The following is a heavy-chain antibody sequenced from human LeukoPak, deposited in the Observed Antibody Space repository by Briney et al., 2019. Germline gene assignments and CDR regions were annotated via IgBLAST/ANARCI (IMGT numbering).Heavy chain of an antibody. CDR3: AKGGTTGTTFNWFDP. J-gene: IGHJ5*02. Sequence: GGALRLSCAAPRFTFCNYAMSWGRQAPGKGLEWVSNISGSGGSTYYADSVKGRFTISRDNSKNTLYLQMNSLRAEDTAVYYCAKGGTTGTTFNWFDPWGQGTLVTVSS. V-gene: IGHV3-23*01. D-gene: IGHD1-1*01. CDR2: ISGSGGST. CDR1: RFTFCNYA.